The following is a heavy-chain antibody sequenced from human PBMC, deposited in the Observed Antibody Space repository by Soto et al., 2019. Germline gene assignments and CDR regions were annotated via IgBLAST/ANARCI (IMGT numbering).Heavy chain of an antibody. CDR1: GGTFSSYA. J-gene: IGHJ4*02. Sequence: QVQLVQSGAEVKKPGSSVKVSCKASGGTFSSYAISWVRQAPGQGLEWMGGIIPIFGTANYAQKFQGRVTITADESTITAYMELSSLRSEDTDVYYCARGLPGPRRRHVVVVAATYDYWGQGTLVTVSS. D-gene: IGHD2-15*01. CDR2: IIPIFGTA. CDR3: ARGLPGPRRRHVVVVAATYDY. V-gene: IGHV1-69*01.